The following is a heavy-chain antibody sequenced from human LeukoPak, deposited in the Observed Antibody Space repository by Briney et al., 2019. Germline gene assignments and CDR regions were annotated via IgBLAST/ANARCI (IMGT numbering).Heavy chain of an antibody. Sequence: GGSLRLSCAASGFTFSNYNMNWVRQAPGEGLEWVSYISSSSSTIYYADSVKGRFTLSRDNAKNSLYLQMNSLRVEDTAVYYCAREGYSSGWYYSDFWGQGTLVTVSS. CDR3: AREGYSSGWYYSDF. CDR1: GFTFSNYN. D-gene: IGHD6-19*01. J-gene: IGHJ4*02. V-gene: IGHV3-48*04. CDR2: ISSSSSTI.